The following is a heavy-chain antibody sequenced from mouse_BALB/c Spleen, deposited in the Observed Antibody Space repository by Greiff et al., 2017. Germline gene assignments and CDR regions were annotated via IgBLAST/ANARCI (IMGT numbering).Heavy chain of an antibody. D-gene: IGHD1-2*01. Sequence: EVQLQQSGPELVKPGASVKMSCKASGYTFTSYVMHWVKQKPGQGLEWIGYINPYNDGTKYNEKFKGKATLTSDKSSSTAYMELSSLTSEDSAVYYCARSYDGYEAWFAYWGQGTLVTVSA. CDR1: GYTFTSYV. CDR3: ARSYDGYEAWFAY. J-gene: IGHJ3*01. CDR2: INPYNDGT. V-gene: IGHV1-14*01.